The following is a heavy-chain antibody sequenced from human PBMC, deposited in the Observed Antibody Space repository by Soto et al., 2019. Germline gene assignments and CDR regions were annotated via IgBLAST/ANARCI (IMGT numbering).Heavy chain of an antibody. V-gene: IGHV1-18*01. D-gene: IGHD3-9*01. CDR3: ARDSDSKLVIMIDY. CDR1: GYTFTSYG. J-gene: IGHJ4*02. CDR2: ISAYNGNT. Sequence: GASVKVSWKASGYTFTSYGISWVRQAPGQGLEWMGWISAYNGNTNYAQKLQGRVTMTTDTSTSTAYMELSSLRSEDTAVYYCARDSDSKLVIMIDYWGQGTLVTVSS.